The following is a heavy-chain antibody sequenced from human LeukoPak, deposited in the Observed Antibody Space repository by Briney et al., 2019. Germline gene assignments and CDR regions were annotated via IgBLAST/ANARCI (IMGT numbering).Heavy chain of an antibody. CDR2: ISSGGGSII. V-gene: IGHV3-11*01. Sequence: PGGSLRLSCAASGFTFNDYYMGWIRQTPGKGLEWIPYISSGGGSIIYYADSVKGRFTISRDNAKNSLYLQMSSLRAEDTASYYCAKGSYGSGSYVDKWGQGTLVTVSS. D-gene: IGHD3-10*01. CDR1: GFTFNDYY. CDR3: AKGSYGSGSYVDK. J-gene: IGHJ4*02.